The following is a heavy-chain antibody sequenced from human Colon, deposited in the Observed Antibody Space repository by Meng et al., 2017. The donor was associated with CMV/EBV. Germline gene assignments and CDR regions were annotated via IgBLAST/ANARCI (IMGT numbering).Heavy chain of an antibody. J-gene: IGHJ4*02. V-gene: IGHV1-18*01. CDR2: ISAYNGNT. CDR3: ARGGLTMIVSSLFDY. Sequence: ASVKVSCKASGYTFTSYGISWVRQAPGQGLEWMGWISAYNGNTNYAQKLQGRVTMTTDTSTSTAYMELRSLRSDDTAVYYCARGGLTMIVSSLFDYWGQGTLVTVSS. D-gene: IGHD3-22*01. CDR1: GYTFTSYG.